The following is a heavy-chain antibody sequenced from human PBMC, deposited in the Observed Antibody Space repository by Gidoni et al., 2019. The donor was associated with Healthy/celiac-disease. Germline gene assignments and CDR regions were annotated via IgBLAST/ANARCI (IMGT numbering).Heavy chain of an antibody. D-gene: IGHD2-2*01. CDR3: ARDPLYCSSTSCYSDGMDV. V-gene: IGHV4-59*01. CDR1: GGSISSYY. J-gene: IGHJ6*04. CDR2: IYYSGST. Sequence: QVQLQASGPGLVKPSETLSLTCTVSGGSISSYYWIWIRQPPGKGLEWIGYIYYSGSTNYNPSLKSRVTISGDTSKNQFSLKLSSVTAADTAVYYCARDPLYCSSTSCYSDGMDVWGKGTTVTVSS.